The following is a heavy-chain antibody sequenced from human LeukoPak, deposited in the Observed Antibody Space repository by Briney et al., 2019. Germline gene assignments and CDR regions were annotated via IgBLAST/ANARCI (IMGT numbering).Heavy chain of an antibody. V-gene: IGHV1-69*06. CDR1: GGTFSSYA. CDR3: ARARAAEEDAFDI. Sequence: ASVTVSCKASGGTFSSYAISWVRQAPGQGLEWMGGIIPIFGTANYAQKFQGRVTITADKSTSTAYMELSSLRSEDTAVYYCARARAAEEDAFDIWGQVTMVTVSS. CDR2: IIPIFGTA. J-gene: IGHJ3*02. D-gene: IGHD6-25*01.